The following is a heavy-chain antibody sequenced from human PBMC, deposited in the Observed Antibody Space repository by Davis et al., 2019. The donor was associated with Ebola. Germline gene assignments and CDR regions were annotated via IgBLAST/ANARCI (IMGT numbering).Heavy chain of an antibody. CDR2: IYPGDSDT. CDR1: GYSFTTYW. V-gene: IGHV5-51*01. J-gene: IGHJ4*02. CDR3: ARTDFSSGWYGY. D-gene: IGHD6-19*01. Sequence: GGSLRLSCKGSGYSFTTYWIGWVRQMPGKGLEWMGIIYPGDSDTRYSPSFQAQVTISADKSISTAYLQWSSLKASDTAMYYCARTDFSSGWYGYWGQGTLVTVSS.